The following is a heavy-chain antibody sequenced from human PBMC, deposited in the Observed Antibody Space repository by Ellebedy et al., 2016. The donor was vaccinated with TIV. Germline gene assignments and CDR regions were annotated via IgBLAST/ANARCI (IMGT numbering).Heavy chain of an antibody. Sequence: MPSETLSLTCAVYGGSFSGYHWSWIRQPPGKGLEWIGEINHSGSTNYNPSLKSQVTISVDTSQNQFSLRLSSVTAADTAMYYCARGKDSSGNLFQHWGQGTLVTVSS. J-gene: IGHJ1*01. CDR3: ARGKDSSGNLFQH. D-gene: IGHD6-19*01. CDR2: INHSGST. V-gene: IGHV4-34*01. CDR1: GGSFSGYH.